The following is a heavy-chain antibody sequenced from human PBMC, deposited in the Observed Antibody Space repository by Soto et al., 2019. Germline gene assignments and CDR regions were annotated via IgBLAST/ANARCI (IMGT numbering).Heavy chain of an antibody. CDR3: ARDVGCSGGSCYSGSDIFDY. CDR1: GYTFTSYG. D-gene: IGHD2-15*01. V-gene: IGHV1-18*01. CDR2: IISYNGNT. Sequence: GASVKVSCKASGYTFTSYGISWVRQAPGQGLECLGWIISYNGNTNYAQKLQGRVTMTTDTSTSTAYMELRSLRSDDTAVYYCARDVGCSGGSCYSGSDIFDYWGQGTLVTVSS. J-gene: IGHJ4*02.